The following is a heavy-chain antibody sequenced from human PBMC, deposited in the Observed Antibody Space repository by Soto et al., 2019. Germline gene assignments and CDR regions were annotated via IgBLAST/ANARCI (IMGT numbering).Heavy chain of an antibody. Sequence: PSETLSLTCTVSGGSISSGDYYWSWIRQPPGKGLEWIGYIYYSGSTYYNPSPKSRVTISVDTSKNQFSLKLSSVTAADTAVYYCARAGPRYFDWLLLGYWGQGTLVTVSS. J-gene: IGHJ4*02. CDR1: GGSISSGDYY. V-gene: IGHV4-30-4*01. CDR2: IYYSGST. CDR3: ARAGPRYFDWLLLGY. D-gene: IGHD3-9*01.